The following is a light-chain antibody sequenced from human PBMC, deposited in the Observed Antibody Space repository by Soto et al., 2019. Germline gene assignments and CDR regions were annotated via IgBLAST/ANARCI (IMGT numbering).Light chain of an antibody. J-gene: IGKJ1*01. CDR1: QSVSSY. V-gene: IGKV3-20*01. Sequence: EIVLTQSPATLSLSPGERATLPCRASQSVSSYLAWYQQKPGQAPRLLIFGASIRDTGLPDRFSGGGSGTDFTLTISRLEPEDFAVYYCQQYGSSPGTFGQGTKVDIK. CDR2: GAS. CDR3: QQYGSSPGT.